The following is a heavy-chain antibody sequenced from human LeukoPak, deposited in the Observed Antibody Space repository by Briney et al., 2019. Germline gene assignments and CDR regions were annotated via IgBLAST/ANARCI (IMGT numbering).Heavy chain of an antibody. D-gene: IGHD3-22*01. Sequence: SETLSLTCTVSGGSISSGDYYWSWIRQPPGKGLEWIGYIYYSGSTYYNPSLKSRVTISVDTSKNQFSLKLSSVTAADTAVYYCARVWVFDYYDSSGHSYYFDYWGQGTLVTVSS. CDR2: IYYSGST. J-gene: IGHJ4*02. V-gene: IGHV4-30-4*01. CDR3: ARVWVFDYYDSSGHSYYFDY. CDR1: GGSISSGDYY.